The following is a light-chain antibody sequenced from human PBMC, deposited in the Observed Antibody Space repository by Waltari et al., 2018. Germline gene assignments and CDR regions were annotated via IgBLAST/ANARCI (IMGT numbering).Light chain of an antibody. CDR2: TAS. CDR3: QQSYSIPLT. V-gene: IGKV1-39*01. Sequence: QMTQSPSPLASFVGGRVPITCRASETIRIYLNWYQQKPGKAPKLLINTASRLQSGVPSRFSGSGSGTDFTLTISTLQHEDFATYYCQQSYSIPLTFGGGTKVEIK. CDR1: ETIRIY. J-gene: IGKJ4*01.